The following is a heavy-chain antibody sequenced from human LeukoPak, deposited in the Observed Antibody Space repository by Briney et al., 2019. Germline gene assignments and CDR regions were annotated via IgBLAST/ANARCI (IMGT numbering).Heavy chain of an antibody. CDR3: SSPMATAGSMGAH. Sequence: GGSLRLSCAASGFTFSTYWMDWVRQVPGKGLEWVANINHDGSEIDYVDSVKGRFTISGDNAKNSLYLQMNSLRAEDTAVYYCSSPMATAGSMGAHWGQGTLVTVSS. D-gene: IGHD6-13*01. CDR2: INHDGSEI. J-gene: IGHJ4*02. V-gene: IGHV3-7*05. CDR1: GFTFSTYW.